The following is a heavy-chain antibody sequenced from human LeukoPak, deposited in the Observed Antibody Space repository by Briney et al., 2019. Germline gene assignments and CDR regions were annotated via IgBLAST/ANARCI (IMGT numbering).Heavy chain of an antibody. D-gene: IGHD3-22*01. CDR2: IFHNGNN. V-gene: IGHV4-38-2*02. CDR3: AKSNGYGLIDI. J-gene: IGHJ3*02. Sequence: PSETLSLTCTVSGYFITTGYHWGWIRQPPGKGLEWIGYIFHNGNNYYNPSLKSRVTIPVDTSRNQFSLKLRSMTAADTAVYYCAKSNGYGLIDIWGQGTMVTVSS. CDR1: GYFITTGYH.